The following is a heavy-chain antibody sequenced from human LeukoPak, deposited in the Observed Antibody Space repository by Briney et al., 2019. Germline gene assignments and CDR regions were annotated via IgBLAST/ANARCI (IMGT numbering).Heavy chain of an antibody. Sequence: GGSLRLSCAASRFTFSDYWVTWVRQAPGKGLEWVAVIWYDGSNKYYADSVKGRFTISRDNSKNTLYLQMNSLRAEDTAVYYCARKGIAAAGSEDFDYWGQGTLVTVSS. CDR2: IWYDGSNK. J-gene: IGHJ4*02. CDR1: RFTFSDYW. CDR3: ARKGIAAAGSEDFDY. D-gene: IGHD6-13*01. V-gene: IGHV3-33*08.